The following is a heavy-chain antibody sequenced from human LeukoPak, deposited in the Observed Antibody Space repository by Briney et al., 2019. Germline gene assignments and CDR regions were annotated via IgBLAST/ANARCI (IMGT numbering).Heavy chain of an antibody. CDR3: ARQDYDYVWGSYRPNWFDP. CDR1: GGSISTSSYY. Sequence: SETLSLTCTVSGGSISTSSYYWGWVRQPPGKGLEWIGNIFYSGSTYYSPSLKSRVTISVDTSKNQFSLKLSSVTAADTAVYYCARQDYDYVWGSYRPNWFDPWGQGTLVTVSS. CDR2: IFYSGST. D-gene: IGHD3-16*02. V-gene: IGHV4-39*01. J-gene: IGHJ5*02.